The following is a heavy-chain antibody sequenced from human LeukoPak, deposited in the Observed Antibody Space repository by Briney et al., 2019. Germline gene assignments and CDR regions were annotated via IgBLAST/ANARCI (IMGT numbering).Heavy chain of an antibody. J-gene: IGHJ6*03. D-gene: IGHD3-22*01. Sequence: PGGSLRLSCAASGFTFSGSAMHWVRQASGKGLEWVGRIRSKANSYATAYAASVKGRFTISRDDSKNTAYLRMNSLKTEDTAVCYCTREGFMIVVPYYYYMDVWGKGTTVTVSS. V-gene: IGHV3-73*01. CDR1: GFTFSGSA. CDR3: TREGFMIVVPYYYYMDV. CDR2: IRSKANSYAT.